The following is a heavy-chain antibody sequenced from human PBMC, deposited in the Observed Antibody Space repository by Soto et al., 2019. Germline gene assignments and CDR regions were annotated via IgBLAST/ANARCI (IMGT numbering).Heavy chain of an antibody. V-gene: IGHV3-33*01. CDR1: GFTFSSYG. Sequence: HPGGSLRLSCAASGFTFSSYGMHWVRQAPGKGLEWVAVIWYDGSNKYYADSVKGRFTISRDNSKNTLYLQMNSLRAEDTAVYYCASSHRSGPYAFDIWGQGTMVTVSS. CDR3: ASSHRSGPYAFDI. D-gene: IGHD6-19*01. CDR2: IWYDGSNK. J-gene: IGHJ3*02.